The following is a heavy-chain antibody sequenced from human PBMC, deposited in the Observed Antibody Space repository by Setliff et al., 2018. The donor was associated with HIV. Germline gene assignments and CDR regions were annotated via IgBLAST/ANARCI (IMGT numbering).Heavy chain of an antibody. CDR1: GYTFTSYG. Sequence: ASVKVSCKTSGYTFTSYGITWVRQAPGQGLEWMGWISTYNGNTDYAQKLQGRVTMTTDTSTSTAYMELRSLRSDDSAVYYCARGPPIVVVPAALLTFDYWGQGTLVTVSS. J-gene: IGHJ4*02. CDR2: ISTYNGNT. V-gene: IGHV1-18*01. D-gene: IGHD2-2*01. CDR3: ARGPPIVVVPAALLTFDY.